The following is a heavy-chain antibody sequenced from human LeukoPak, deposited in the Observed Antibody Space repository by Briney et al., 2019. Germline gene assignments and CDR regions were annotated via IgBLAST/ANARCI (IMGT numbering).Heavy chain of an antibody. J-gene: IGHJ4*02. V-gene: IGHV3-23*01. CDR2: ITGGGSTT. CDR3: AKDLFSPKFSDYYDSSGYYYGENY. D-gene: IGHD3-22*01. Sequence: GGSLRLSCAASGFTFSSYAMSWVRQAPGKGPEWVSAITGGGSTTYYADSVKGRFTISRDNSKNTLYLQMNSLRAEDTAVYYCAKDLFSPKFSDYYDSSGYYYGENYWGQGTLVTVSS. CDR1: GFTFSSYA.